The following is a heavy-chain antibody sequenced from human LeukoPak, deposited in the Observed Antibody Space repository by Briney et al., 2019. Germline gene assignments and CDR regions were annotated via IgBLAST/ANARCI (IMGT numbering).Heavy chain of an antibody. J-gene: IGHJ6*03. Sequence: ASVTVSFKSSGYTFTSYDINWVRQATGQGLEWMGWMKPNSGNTGYAQKFQGRVTMTRNTSISTAYMELSSLRSEDTAVYYCARGLRDYYYMDVWGKGTTVTVSS. V-gene: IGHV1-8*01. CDR2: MKPNSGNT. CDR3: ARGLRDYYYMDV. CDR1: GYTFTSYD.